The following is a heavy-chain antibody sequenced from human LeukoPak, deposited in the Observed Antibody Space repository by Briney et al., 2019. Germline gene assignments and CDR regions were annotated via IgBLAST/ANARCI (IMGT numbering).Heavy chain of an antibody. Sequence: SQTLSLTCTVSGGSISSDGYYWSWIRQPAGKGLEWIGRIYTSGSTHYNPSLKSRVTISVETAKNQFSLKLSSVTAADTAVYYCARERGVTYCYGSGSYPDYWGQGTLVAVSS. CDR3: ARERGVTYCYGSGSYPDY. CDR2: IYTSGST. CDR1: GGSISSDGYY. J-gene: IGHJ4*02. D-gene: IGHD3-10*01. V-gene: IGHV4-61*02.